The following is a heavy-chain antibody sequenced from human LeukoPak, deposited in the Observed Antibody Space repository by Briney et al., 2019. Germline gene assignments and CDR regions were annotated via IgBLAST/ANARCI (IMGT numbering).Heavy chain of an antibody. CDR3: ARGGQWIFDF. CDR2: ITSSSDTI. CDR1: GFTFSRSS. Sequence: GGSLRLSCGATGFTFSRSSMHWVRQAPGKGLEWVSYITSSSDTIYYGDSVKGRFTISRDNAKNSLYLQMNSLRAEDTAVYYCARGGQWIFDFWGQGTLVTVSS. V-gene: IGHV3-48*04. J-gene: IGHJ4*02. D-gene: IGHD5-12*01.